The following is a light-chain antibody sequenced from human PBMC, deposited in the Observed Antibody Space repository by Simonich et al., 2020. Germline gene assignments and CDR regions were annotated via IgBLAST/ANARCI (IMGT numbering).Light chain of an antibody. J-gene: IGLJ2*01. CDR2: EDN. CDR1: SGSIASNY. Sequence: NFMLTQPHSVSESPGKTVTISCTRSSGSIASNYVQWYQQRPGIAPTTVIYEDNQRPAGFPDRFSGSIDSSSNSASLTISGLKTEDEADYYCQSYDSSNHVVFGGGTKLTVL. V-gene: IGLV6-57*03. CDR3: QSYDSSNHVV.